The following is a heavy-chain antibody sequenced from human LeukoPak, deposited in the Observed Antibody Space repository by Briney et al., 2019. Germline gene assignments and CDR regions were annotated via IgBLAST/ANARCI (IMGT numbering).Heavy chain of an antibody. J-gene: IGHJ4*02. Sequence: SETLSLTCTVSGASINGNIYYWVWIHQPPGKGLEWIGSIYYSGSTYYNPSLKSRVTMSVDTSQNQFSLNLSSVTAADTAVYYCARDSTMVRGAIGLDYWGQGTLVTVSS. D-gene: IGHD3-10*01. CDR2: IYYSGST. CDR1: GASINGNIYY. CDR3: ARDSTMVRGAIGLDY. V-gene: IGHV4-39*02.